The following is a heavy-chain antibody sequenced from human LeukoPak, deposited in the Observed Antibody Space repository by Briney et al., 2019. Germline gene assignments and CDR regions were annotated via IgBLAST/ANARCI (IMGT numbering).Heavy chain of an antibody. J-gene: IGHJ4*02. CDR2: IRYDGSNT. D-gene: IGHD3-10*01. CDR3: AKDLYGSGSYQIRIFDY. CDR1: GFTFSSNG. Sequence: PGGSLRLSCAASGFTFSSNGMHWVRQAPGKGQEWVAFIRYDGSNTFYADSVKGRFTISRDNSKNTLYLQMNSLRAEDAAVYYCAKDLYGSGSYQIRIFDYWGQGTLVTVSS. V-gene: IGHV3-30*02.